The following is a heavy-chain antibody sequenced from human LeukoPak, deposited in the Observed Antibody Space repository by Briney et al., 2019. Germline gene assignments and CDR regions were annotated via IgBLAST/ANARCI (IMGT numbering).Heavy chain of an antibody. CDR2: IYYSGST. CDR3: ARDSVAAAGTTFDY. V-gene: IGHV4-39*07. CDR1: GGSISSSSYY. J-gene: IGHJ4*02. Sequence: SETLSLTCTVSGGSISSSSYYWGWIRQPPGKGLEWIGSIYYSGSTYYNPSLKSRVTISVDTSKNQFSLKLSSVTAADTAVYYCARDSVAAAGTTFDYWGQGTLVTVSS. D-gene: IGHD6-13*01.